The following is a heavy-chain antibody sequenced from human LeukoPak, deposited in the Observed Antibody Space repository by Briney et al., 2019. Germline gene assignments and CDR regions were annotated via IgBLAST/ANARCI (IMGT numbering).Heavy chain of an antibody. CDR2: INHSGST. V-gene: IGHV4-34*01. Sequence: SETLSLTCAVYGGSFSGYYWSRIRQPPGKGLEWIGEINHSGSTNYNPSLKSRVTISVDTSKNQFSLKLSSVTAADTGVYYCARTTIVVVPAAIKGRAFDIWGQGTMVTVRS. CDR1: GGSFSGYY. J-gene: IGHJ3*02. D-gene: IGHD2-2*02. CDR3: ARTTIVVVPAAIKGRAFDI.